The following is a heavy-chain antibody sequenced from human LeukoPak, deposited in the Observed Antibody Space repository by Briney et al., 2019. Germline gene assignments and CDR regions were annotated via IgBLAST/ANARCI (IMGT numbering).Heavy chain of an antibody. Sequence: SETPSLTCTVSGGSIGTYYWSWIRQSPGKGLEWIGYIYVTGTRYNPYLQSRVTISVDRSRNQFFLKMSSVTAADTAVYYCARVRTVFGVVYYYMDVWGKGTTVTVSS. CDR1: GGSIGTYY. V-gene: IGHV4-59*01. CDR3: ARVRTVFGVVYYYMDV. CDR2: IYVTGT. J-gene: IGHJ6*03. D-gene: IGHD3-3*01.